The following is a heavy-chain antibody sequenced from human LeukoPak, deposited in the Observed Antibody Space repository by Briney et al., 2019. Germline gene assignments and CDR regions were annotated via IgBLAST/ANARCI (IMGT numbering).Heavy chain of an antibody. CDR2: ISNDGSNK. CDR3: ARGVKSRVVPPATGSLDYYYYMDV. Sequence: GRSLRLSCAASGFTFSLYSMYWVRQAPGKGLEWEAVISNDGSNKYYADSVKGRFNISRDNSKNTLYLQMNSLRAEDTAVYYCARGVKSRVVPPATGSLDYYYYMDVWGKGPRSPSP. D-gene: IGHD2-2*01. V-gene: IGHV3-30-3*01. J-gene: IGHJ6*03. CDR1: GFTFSLYS.